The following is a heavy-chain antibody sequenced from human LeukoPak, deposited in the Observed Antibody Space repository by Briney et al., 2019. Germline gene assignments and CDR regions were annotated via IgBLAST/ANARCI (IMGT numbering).Heavy chain of an antibody. CDR1: GFTFDDYA. D-gene: IGHD3-22*01. CDR3: VKEPHYYDRSGYF. CDR2: IGGDGGST. V-gene: IGHV3-43*02. J-gene: IGHJ4*02. Sequence: GGSLRLSXAAFGFTFDDYAMHWVRQAPGKGLEWVSLIGGDGGSTYYADSVKGRFTISRDNSKNSLFLQMKSLRTDDTALYYCVKEPHYYDRSGYFWGLGVLVTVSS.